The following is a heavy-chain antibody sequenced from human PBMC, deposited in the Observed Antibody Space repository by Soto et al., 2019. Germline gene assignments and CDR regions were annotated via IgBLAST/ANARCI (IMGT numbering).Heavy chain of an antibody. D-gene: IGHD2-21*02. V-gene: IGHV3-30*18. Sequence: QVHLVQSGGGVVQPGRSLRLSCAASGFSFNNFGMHWVRQAPGKGLECVAVISYDGSNKYYADSVRGRFTISRDDSKDTLYLQMNSLRAEDTAVYYCAKDGTYCGGDCYPIFNFDSWGQGTLVTVSS. CDR1: GFSFNNFG. CDR3: AKDGTYCGGDCYPIFNFDS. CDR2: ISYDGSNK. J-gene: IGHJ4*02.